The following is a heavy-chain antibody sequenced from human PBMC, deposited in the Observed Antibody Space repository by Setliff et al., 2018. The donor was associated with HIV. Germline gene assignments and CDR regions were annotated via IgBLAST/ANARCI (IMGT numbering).Heavy chain of an antibody. D-gene: IGHD3-10*01. V-gene: IGHV4-38-2*01. Sequence: SETLSLTCAVSGYSISSGYYWGWIRQPPGKGLEWIGSIYHSGSTYYNPSLKSRVTISVDTSKNQFSLSLSSVTAADTAVYYCARSSAERSAVRGLAIAFDIWG. CDR1: GYSISSGYY. CDR2: IYHSGST. J-gene: IGHJ3*02. CDR3: ARSSAERSAVRGLAIAFDI.